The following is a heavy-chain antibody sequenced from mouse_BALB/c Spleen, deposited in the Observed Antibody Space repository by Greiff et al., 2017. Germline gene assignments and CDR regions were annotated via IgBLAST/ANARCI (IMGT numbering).Heavy chain of an antibody. Sequence: EVKLVESGGGLVKPGGSLKLSCAASGFAFSSYDMSWVRQTPEKRLEWVAYISSGGGSTYYPDTVKGRFTISRDNAKNTLYLQMISLKSEDTAMYYCARLSYYAMDYWGQGTSVTVSS. CDR1: GFAFSSYD. CDR3: ARLSYYAMDY. J-gene: IGHJ4*01. V-gene: IGHV5-12-1*01. CDR2: ISSGGGST.